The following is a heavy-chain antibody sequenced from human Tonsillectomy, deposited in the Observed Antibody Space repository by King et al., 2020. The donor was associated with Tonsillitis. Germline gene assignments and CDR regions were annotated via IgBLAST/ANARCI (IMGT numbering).Heavy chain of an antibody. V-gene: IGHV3-72*01. J-gene: IGHJ4*02. CDR1: GFSFSDHD. Sequence: QLVQSGGGLVQPGGSQRLSCAASGFSFSDHDLDWVRQAPGKGLEWLGRIKTKPDKYATTYAASVEGRFTISRDDSKNSLYLQMNSLKTEDTALYYCVRLERGSPRDWGQGTLVIVSS. CDR2: IKTKPDKYAT. D-gene: IGHD1-1*01. CDR3: VRLERGSPRD.